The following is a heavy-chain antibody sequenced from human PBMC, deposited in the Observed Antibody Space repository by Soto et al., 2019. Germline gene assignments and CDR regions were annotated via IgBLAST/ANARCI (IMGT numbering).Heavy chain of an antibody. D-gene: IGHD2-15*01. CDR2: IYHSGST. V-gene: IGHV4-30-2*01. CDR1: GGSISSGGYS. Sequence: SETLSLTCAVSGGSISSGGYSWSWIRQPPGKGLEWIGYIYHSGSTYYNPSLKSRVTISVDRSKNQFSLKLSSVTAADTAVYYCARAVAYYYYGMDVWGQGTTVTVS. CDR3: ARAVAYYYYGMDV. J-gene: IGHJ6*02.